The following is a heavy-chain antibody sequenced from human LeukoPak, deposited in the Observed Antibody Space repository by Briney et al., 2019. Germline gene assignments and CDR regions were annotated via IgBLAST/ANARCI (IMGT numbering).Heavy chain of an antibody. J-gene: IGHJ4*02. Sequence: GGSLRLSCAASGFTFSNYWMSWVRQAPGKGLEWVANIEQDGSEKYYVDSVKGRFTISRDNSKNTLYLQMDGLRTEDTAVYYCAKWGDYYENSGPDFDYWGQGTLVTVSS. CDR1: GFTFSNYW. CDR3: AKWGDYYENSGPDFDY. CDR2: IEQDGSEK. V-gene: IGHV3-7*01. D-gene: IGHD3-22*01.